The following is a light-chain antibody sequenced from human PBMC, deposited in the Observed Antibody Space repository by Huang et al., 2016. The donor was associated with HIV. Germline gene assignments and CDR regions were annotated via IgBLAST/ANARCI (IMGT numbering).Light chain of an antibody. Sequence: AIRMTQSPSSLSASTGDRVNITCRASQGISSYLVWYQQKLGKPPKLLIYAASTLQSGVPSRFSGSGSGTDFTLTISCLQSEDFATYYCQQYYSYPITFRQGTRLETK. V-gene: IGKV1-8*01. CDR1: QGISSY. CDR3: QQYYSYPIT. CDR2: AAS. J-gene: IGKJ5*01.